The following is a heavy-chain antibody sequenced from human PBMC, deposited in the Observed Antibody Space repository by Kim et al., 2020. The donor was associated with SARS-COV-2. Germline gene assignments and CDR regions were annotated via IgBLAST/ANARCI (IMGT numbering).Heavy chain of an antibody. V-gene: IGHV3-23*01. CDR1: QITFSSAV. CDR3: TKGLQGSYLD. Sequence: GGSLRLSCVASQITFSSAVMSWVRQAPGKGLEWVSGITHSGDATYYSDSVKGRFTISRDDSKNTVYLQMDSLRVDDTAVYYCTKGLQGSYLDWGQGTLVSVSS. CDR2: ITHSGDAT. D-gene: IGHD1-26*01. J-gene: IGHJ1*01.